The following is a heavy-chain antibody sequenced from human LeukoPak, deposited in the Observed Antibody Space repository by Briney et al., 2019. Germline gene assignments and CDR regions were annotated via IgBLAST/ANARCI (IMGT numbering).Heavy chain of an antibody. CDR1: GGTFSSYA. J-gene: IGHJ6*03. CDR3: ARDSGRYSYHYMDV. CDR2: IIPIFGTA. Sequence: ASVKVSCKASGGTFSSYAISWVRQAPGQGLEWMGRIIPIFGTANYAQKFQGRVTITTDESTSTAYMELSSLRSEDTAVYYCARDSGRYSYHYMDVWGKGTTVTVSS. V-gene: IGHV1-69*05.